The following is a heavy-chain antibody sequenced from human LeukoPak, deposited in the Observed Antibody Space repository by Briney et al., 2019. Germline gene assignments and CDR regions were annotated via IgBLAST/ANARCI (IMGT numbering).Heavy chain of an antibody. Sequence: GGSERLLCGACGFIFGRYCLRWVRQAPGKGLPRVDTLKEDGIKKFYMDSVKGRFTISRENAKNSLFLQMNSLRAEDTAVYYCAREFAVGDTWGDIDYWGQGALVTVSS. CDR1: GFIFGRYC. D-gene: IGHD1-26*01. CDR2: LKEDGIKK. CDR3: AREFAVGDTWGDIDY. V-gene: IGHV3-7*05. J-gene: IGHJ4*02.